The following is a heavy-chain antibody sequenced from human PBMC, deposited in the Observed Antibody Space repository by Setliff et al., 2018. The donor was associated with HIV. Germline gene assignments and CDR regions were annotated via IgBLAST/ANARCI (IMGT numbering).Heavy chain of an antibody. D-gene: IGHD3-16*02. CDR2: INAGDDNT. CDR3: ARDTGGEITFGGVIVNYYYYMDV. J-gene: IGHJ6*03. V-gene: IGHV1-3*01. Sequence: ASVKVSCKAFGYTFSTNAIHWVRQAPGQRLEWMGYINAGDDNTRYSEKFQGRVTITRDTSANTAYMELSSLRSEDTAVYYCARDTGGEITFGGVIVNYYYYMDVWGKGTTVTVSS. CDR1: GYTFSTNA.